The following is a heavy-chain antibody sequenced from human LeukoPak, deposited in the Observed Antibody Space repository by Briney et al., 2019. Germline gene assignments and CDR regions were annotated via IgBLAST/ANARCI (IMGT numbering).Heavy chain of an antibody. CDR3: ARDLYYYGSGSDNFLYY. D-gene: IGHD3-10*01. V-gene: IGHV3-53*01. J-gene: IGHJ4*02. CDR2: INSGGST. CDR1: GFTVSSNY. Sequence: GGSLRLSCAASGFTVSSNYMNWVRQAPGQGVEWVSVINSGGSTHYADSVKGRFTISRDNSRNTLYLQMNSLRAEDTAMYYCARDLYYYGSGSDNFLYYWGQGTLVTVSS.